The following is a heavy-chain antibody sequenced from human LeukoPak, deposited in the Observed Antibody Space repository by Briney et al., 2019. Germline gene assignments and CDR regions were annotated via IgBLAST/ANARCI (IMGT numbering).Heavy chain of an antibody. CDR1: GGSISSGSYY. CDR2: IYYSGST. V-gene: IGHV4-39*07. D-gene: IGHD3-3*01. CDR3: ARGHPITIFGVVGFWFDP. J-gene: IGHJ5*02. Sequence: SQTLSLTCTVSGGSISSGSYYWGWIRQPPGKGLEWIGSIYYSGSTYYNPSLKSRVTISVDTSKNQFSLKLSSVTAADTAVYYCARGHPITIFGVVGFWFDPWGQGTLVTVSS.